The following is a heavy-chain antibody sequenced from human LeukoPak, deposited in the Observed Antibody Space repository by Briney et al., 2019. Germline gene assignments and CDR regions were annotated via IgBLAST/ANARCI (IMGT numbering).Heavy chain of an antibody. CDR1: GFTLSTYE. CDR3: ARDVSSPTRALDI. Sequence: GGSLRLSCAASGFTLSTYEMTWVRQAPGKGLEWVSFISSSTSHTFYADSVKGRFTIFRDTAKNSLYLQMNNLRGEDTAVYYCARDVSSPTRALDIWGQGTMVAVS. V-gene: IGHV3-48*03. CDR2: ISSSTSHT. D-gene: IGHD2-8*01. J-gene: IGHJ3*02.